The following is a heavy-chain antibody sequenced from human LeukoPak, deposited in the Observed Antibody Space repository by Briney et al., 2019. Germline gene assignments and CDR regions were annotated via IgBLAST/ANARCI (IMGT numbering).Heavy chain of an antibody. J-gene: IGHJ6*04. CDR1: GFTFSTYA. CDR2: ISAGGGST. Sequence: PGGSLRLSCAASGFTFSTYALSWVRQAPGKGLEWVSGISAGGGSTYYADSVKGRFTISRDNSKNTLYLQMDGLRAEDTAEYYCAKDHGVWGRGTTVTVSS. CDR3: AKDHGV. V-gene: IGHV3-23*01.